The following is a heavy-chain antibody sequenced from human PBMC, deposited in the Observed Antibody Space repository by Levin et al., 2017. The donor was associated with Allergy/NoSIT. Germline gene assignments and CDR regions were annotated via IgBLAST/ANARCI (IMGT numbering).Heavy chain of an antibody. J-gene: IGHJ4*02. CDR2: IIPIFGTA. CDR3: ARVDLAWYCSGGSCYDGALGY. D-gene: IGHD2-15*01. CDR1: GGTFSSYA. Sequence: SVKVSCKASGGTFSSYAISWVRQAPGQGLEWMGGIIPIFGTANYAQKFQGRVTITADESTSTAYMELSSLRSEDTAVYYCARVDLAWYCSGGSCYDGALGYWGQGTLVTVSS. V-gene: IGHV1-69*13.